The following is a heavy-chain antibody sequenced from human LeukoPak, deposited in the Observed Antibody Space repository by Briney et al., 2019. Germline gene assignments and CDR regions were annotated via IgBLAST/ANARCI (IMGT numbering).Heavy chain of an antibody. D-gene: IGHD3-3*01. CDR1: GFTFSSYW. J-gene: IGHJ6*03. CDR3: ARGAKFLEWLTDYYYYYYMDV. Sequence: GGSLRLSCAASGFTFSSYWMSWVRQAPGKGREGVANLKQDGSEKYYVDSVKGRFTISRDNAKNSLYLQMNSLRAEDTAVYYCARGAKFLEWLTDYYYYYYMDVWGKGTTVTVSS. V-gene: IGHV3-7*01. CDR2: LKQDGSEK.